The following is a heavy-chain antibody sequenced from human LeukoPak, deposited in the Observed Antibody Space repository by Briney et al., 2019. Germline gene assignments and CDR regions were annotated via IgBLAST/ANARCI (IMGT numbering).Heavy chain of an antibody. CDR1: GFTFSTYY. V-gene: IGHV3-48*03. J-gene: IGHJ6*04. Sequence: HPGGPLRLSCAASGFTFSTYYMIWVRQAPGKGLEWVSYISSSGSTIYYADSVKGRFTISRDNAKNSLYLQMNSLRAEDTAVYYCAELGITMIGGVWGKGTTVTISS. CDR3: AELGITMIGGV. CDR2: ISSSGSTI. D-gene: IGHD3-10*02.